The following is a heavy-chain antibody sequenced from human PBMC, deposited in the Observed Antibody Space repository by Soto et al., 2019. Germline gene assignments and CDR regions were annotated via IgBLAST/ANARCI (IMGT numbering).Heavy chain of an antibody. V-gene: IGHV1-18*01. J-gene: IGHJ6*02. CDR2: ISAYNGNT. CDR1: DYTFTSYG. Sequence: ASVEVSCKASDYTFTSYGISWVRQAPGQGLEWMGWISAYNGNTNYAQKLQGRVTMTTDTSTSTAYMELRSLRSDDTAVYYCASAGVVVVAGTHAPNLGYHSGMHVWG. D-gene: IGHD2-15*01. CDR3: ASAGVVVVAGTHAPNLGYHSGMHV.